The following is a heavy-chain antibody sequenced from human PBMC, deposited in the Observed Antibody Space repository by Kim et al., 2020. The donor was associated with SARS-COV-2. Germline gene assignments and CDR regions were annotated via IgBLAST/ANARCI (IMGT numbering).Heavy chain of an antibody. CDR3: ARTKYYDILTGYYGYNWFDP. D-gene: IGHD3-9*01. CDR2: IYYSGST. J-gene: IGHJ5*02. CDR1: GGSISSGDYY. V-gene: IGHV4-30-4*01. Sequence: SETLSLTCTVSGGSISSGDYYWSWIRQPPGKGLEWIGYIYYSGSTYYNPSLKSRVTISVDTSKNQFSLKLSSVTAADTAVYYCARTKYYDILTGYYGYNWFDPWGQGTLVTVSS.